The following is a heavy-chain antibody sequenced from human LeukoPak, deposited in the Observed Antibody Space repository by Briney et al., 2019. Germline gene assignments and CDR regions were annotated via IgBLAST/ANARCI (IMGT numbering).Heavy chain of an antibody. CDR1: GGSISSSSYS. D-gene: IGHD6-19*01. Sequence: SETLSLTCTVSGGSISSSSYSWGWIRQPPGKGLEWIGSIYYSGSTYYNPSLKSRVTISVDTSKNQFSLKLSSVTAADTAVYYCARRDGSGWYESYYFDYWGQGTLVTVSS. CDR2: IYYSGST. J-gene: IGHJ4*02. CDR3: ARRDGSGWYESYYFDY. V-gene: IGHV4-39*01.